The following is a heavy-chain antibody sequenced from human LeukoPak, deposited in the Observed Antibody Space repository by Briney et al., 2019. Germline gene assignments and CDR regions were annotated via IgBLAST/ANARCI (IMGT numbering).Heavy chain of an antibody. Sequence: PGGSLRLSCAASGFTFTNYNMNWVRQAPGKGLEWVSYISTTSDTIYYTDSVKGRFTISRDNAKNSVYLQMNSLRVEDTAVYYCARDPFLHYFDYWGQGTLVTVSS. V-gene: IGHV3-48*01. CDR3: ARDPFLHYFDY. CDR1: GFTFTNYN. CDR2: ISTTSDTI. D-gene: IGHD3-3*01. J-gene: IGHJ4*02.